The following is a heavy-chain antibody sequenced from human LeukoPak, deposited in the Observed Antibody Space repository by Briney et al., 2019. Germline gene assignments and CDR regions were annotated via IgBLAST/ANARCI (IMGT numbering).Heavy chain of an antibody. Sequence: ASVKVSCKASGGTFSGYAISWVRQAPGQGLEWMGGIIPIFGTANYAQKFQGRVTITTDESTSTAYMELSSLRSEDTAVYYCARPVAGTEAFDIWGQGTMVTVSS. D-gene: IGHD6-19*01. J-gene: IGHJ3*02. CDR3: ARPVAGTEAFDI. V-gene: IGHV1-69*05. CDR1: GGTFSGYA. CDR2: IIPIFGTA.